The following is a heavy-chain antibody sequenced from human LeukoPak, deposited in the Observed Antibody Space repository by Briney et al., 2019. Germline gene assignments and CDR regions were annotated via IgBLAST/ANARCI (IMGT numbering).Heavy chain of an antibody. Sequence: GGSLRLSCAASGFSFSGYGMHWVRQAPGKGLEWVAFIRYDGSNEYYADSVKGRFTISRDKSKNTLSLQMNGLRVEDTAVYYCAKGGDYFDYWGQGTLVTVSS. J-gene: IGHJ4*02. V-gene: IGHV3-30*02. CDR3: AKGGDYFDY. CDR1: GFSFSGYG. CDR2: IRYDGSNE.